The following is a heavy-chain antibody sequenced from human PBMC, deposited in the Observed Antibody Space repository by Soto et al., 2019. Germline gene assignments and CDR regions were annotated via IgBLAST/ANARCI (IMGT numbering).Heavy chain of an antibody. CDR1: GYTFTGYY. Sequence: ASVKVSCKASGYTFTGYYMHWVRQAPGQGLEWMGWINPNSGGTNYAQKFQGWVTMTRDTSISTAYMELSRLRSDDTAVYYCARGSELASEKPPPPTPKDWGQGTLVTVPS. CDR2: INPNSGGT. J-gene: IGHJ4*02. CDR3: ARGSELASEKPPPPTPKD. D-gene: IGHD6-13*01. V-gene: IGHV1-2*04.